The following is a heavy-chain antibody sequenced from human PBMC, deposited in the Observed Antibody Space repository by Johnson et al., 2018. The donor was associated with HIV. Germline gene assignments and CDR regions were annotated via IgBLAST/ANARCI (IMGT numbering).Heavy chain of an antibody. CDR3: ARSMFFQVMGELSSSGTSGFDI. D-gene: IGHD3-16*02. V-gene: IGHV3-20*04. J-gene: IGHJ3*02. Sequence: VQLVESGGGLVKPGGSLRLSCAASGLTFSNAWMSWVRQAPGKGLEWVSGINWNSGSIGYVDSVKGRFTISRDNAKNSLYLQMNNLRVEDTALYYCARSMFFQVMGELSSSGTSGFDIWGQGTMVTVSS. CDR2: INWNSGSI. CDR1: GLTFSNAW.